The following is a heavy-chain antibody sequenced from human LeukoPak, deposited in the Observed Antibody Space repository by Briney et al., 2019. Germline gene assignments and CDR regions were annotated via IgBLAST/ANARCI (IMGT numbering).Heavy chain of an antibody. V-gene: IGHV3-23*01. Sequence: PGGSLRLSCSASGFTFKNYYMIWVRQAPGKGLEWVSAISGSGGSTYYADSVKGRFTISRDNSKNTLYLQMNSLRAEDTAVYYCAKGHGGSGSYPLVYWGQGTLVTVSS. CDR2: ISGSGGST. D-gene: IGHD3-10*01. CDR3: AKGHGGSGSYPLVY. CDR1: GFTFKNYY. J-gene: IGHJ4*02.